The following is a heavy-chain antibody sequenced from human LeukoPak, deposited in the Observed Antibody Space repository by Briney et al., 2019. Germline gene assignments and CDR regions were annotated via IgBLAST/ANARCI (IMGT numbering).Heavy chain of an antibody. CDR1: GGSASSGSYY. V-gene: IGHV4-61*01. Sequence: SETLSLTCTVSGGSASSGSYYWSWIQQPPGKGLEWIEYIYYSGSTNYNPSLKSRVTISVDTSKNQFSLKLSSVTAADTAVYYCARVYDYVLGYWGQGTLVTVSS. J-gene: IGHJ4*02. CDR2: IYYSGST. CDR3: ARVYDYVLGY. D-gene: IGHD3-16*01.